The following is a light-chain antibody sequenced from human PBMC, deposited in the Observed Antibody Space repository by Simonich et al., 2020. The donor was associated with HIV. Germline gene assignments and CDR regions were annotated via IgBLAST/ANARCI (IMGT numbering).Light chain of an antibody. V-gene: IGKV4-1*01. CDR2: GAA. Sequence: DIVMTQSPDSLAVSLGERATINYKSSQSVLYSSNNKNYLAWYQQKPGQPPKLLIYGAATREAGVPDRFSGSGSGTDFTLTISSLQAEDVAVYYCQQYYSTPYTFGQGTKVEI. J-gene: IGKJ2*01. CDR3: QQYYSTPYT. CDR1: QSVLYSSNNKNY.